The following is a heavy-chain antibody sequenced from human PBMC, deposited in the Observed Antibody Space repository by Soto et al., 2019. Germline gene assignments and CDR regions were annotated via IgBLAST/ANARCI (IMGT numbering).Heavy chain of an antibody. CDR2: ISWNSGSI. CDR3: AKGRSGYYNPGGMDV. D-gene: IGHD3-3*01. V-gene: IGHV3-9*01. J-gene: IGHJ6*02. Sequence: LRLSCAASGFTFDDYAMHWVRQAPGKGLEWVSGISWNSGSIGYADSVKGRFTISRDNAKNSLYLQMNSLRAEDTALYYCAKGRSGYYNPGGMDVWGQGTTVTVSS. CDR1: GFTFDDYA.